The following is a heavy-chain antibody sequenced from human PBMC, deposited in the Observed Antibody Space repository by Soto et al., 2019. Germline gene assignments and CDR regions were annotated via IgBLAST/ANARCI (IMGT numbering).Heavy chain of an antibody. CDR2: IYHTGNA. Sequence: PSETLSLTCSVSGDSISNSRFYWAWIRQPPGEGLEWIGSIYHTGNAYYNPSLKSRVTISVDTSKNQFSLKLTSVTAADAALYYCARDFFDSSDSTTNWFDPWGQGTQVTVSS. V-gene: IGHV4-39*01. J-gene: IGHJ5*02. CDR1: GDSISNSRFY. D-gene: IGHD3-22*01. CDR3: ARDFFDSSDSTTNWFDP.